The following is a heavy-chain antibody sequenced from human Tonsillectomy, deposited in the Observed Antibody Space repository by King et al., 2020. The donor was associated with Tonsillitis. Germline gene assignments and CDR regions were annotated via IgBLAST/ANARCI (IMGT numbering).Heavy chain of an antibody. CDR1: GGSISHFY. CDR3: VRVGPYYGGYRTSPHLRNFYYAMDV. Sequence: QLQESGPGLVKPSETLSLTCTVSGGSISHFYWSWVRQSPGKGLELVGSKSNSGSTNYNPSLKSRVTISIDTSKNQISLHLTSVTAADTAVYYCVRVGPYYGGYRTSPHLRNFYYAMDVWGQGTTVSVSS. J-gene: IGHJ6*02. D-gene: IGHD2-21*01. CDR2: KSNSGST. V-gene: IGHV4-59*01.